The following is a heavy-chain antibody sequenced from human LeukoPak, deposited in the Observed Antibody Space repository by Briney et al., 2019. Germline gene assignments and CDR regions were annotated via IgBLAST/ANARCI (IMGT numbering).Heavy chain of an antibody. Sequence: GGSLRLSCAASGFTFSGYGMNWVRQAPGKGLEWVSYISSSSGSTFYADSVKGRFTISRDNAKNSLYLQMNSLRAEDTAVYYCARVGYSYGIDYWGQGTLVTVSS. D-gene: IGHD5-18*01. J-gene: IGHJ4*02. V-gene: IGHV3-48*04. CDR3: ARVGYSYGIDY. CDR2: ISSSSGST. CDR1: GFTFSGYG.